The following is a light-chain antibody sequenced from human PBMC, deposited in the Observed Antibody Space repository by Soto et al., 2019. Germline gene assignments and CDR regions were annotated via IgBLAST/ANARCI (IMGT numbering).Light chain of an antibody. CDR2: DAS. Sequence: ETILTQSPASLSLSPGERVTLSGRAGQGVVGTLAWYQQKPGQAPRLLIYDASNRATGIPARFSGSGSGTDFTLTISSLEPEDFAVYYCHQRTNWPITFGQGTRLEIK. CDR1: QGVVGT. CDR3: HQRTNWPIT. J-gene: IGKJ5*01. V-gene: IGKV3-11*01.